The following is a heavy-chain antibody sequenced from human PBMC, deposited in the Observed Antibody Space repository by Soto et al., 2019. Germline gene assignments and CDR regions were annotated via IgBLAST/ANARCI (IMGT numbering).Heavy chain of an antibody. Sequence: QVQLRESGPGLVKPSETLSLTCTVSGGSISNHYWSWIRQPPGKGLEWIGYIYYNGNTNSNPSLQSRVTMSVDTSKNQISLTLSSVTAADTAVYYCARANWYSEYWGQGTLVTVSS. V-gene: IGHV4-59*11. D-gene: IGHD7-27*01. J-gene: IGHJ4*02. CDR1: GGSISNHY. CDR3: ARANWYSEY. CDR2: IYYNGNT.